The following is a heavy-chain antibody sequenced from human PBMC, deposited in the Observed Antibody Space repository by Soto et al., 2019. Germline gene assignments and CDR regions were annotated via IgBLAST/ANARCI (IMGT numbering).Heavy chain of an antibody. J-gene: IGHJ4*02. CDR3: ARGQVMDHAYFDY. CDR2: IYSGDVT. V-gene: IGHV3-53*01. CDR1: GFTVTTNC. Sequence: GGSLRLSCAAPGFTVTTNCMSWVRQAPGKGLEWVSLIYSGDVTHYADSVRGRFSISRDSSKNTLYLQMNSLRAEDTAVYYCARGQVMDHAYFDYWGQGALVTVSS. D-gene: IGHD2-8*01.